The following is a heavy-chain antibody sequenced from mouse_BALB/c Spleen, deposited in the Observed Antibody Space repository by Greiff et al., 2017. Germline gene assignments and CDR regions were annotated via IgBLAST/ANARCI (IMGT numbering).Heavy chain of an antibody. CDR1: GYTFTSYY. D-gene: IGHD2-4*01. CDR3: TINYDWFAY. Sequence: VQLKESGAELVKPGASVKLSCKASGYTFTSYYMYWVKQRPGQGLEWIGEINPSNGGTNFNEKFKSKATLTVDKSSSTAYMQLSSLTSEDSAVYYCTINYDWFAYWGQGTLVTVSA. V-gene: IGHV1S81*02. J-gene: IGHJ3*01. CDR2: INPSNGGT.